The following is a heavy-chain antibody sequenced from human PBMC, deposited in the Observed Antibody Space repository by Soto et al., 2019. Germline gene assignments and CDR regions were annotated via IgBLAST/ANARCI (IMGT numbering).Heavy chain of an antibody. CDR1: GFSFSNAL. J-gene: IGHJ5*02. CDR3: VSSWHYQGSWSFYFDP. Sequence: EVQLVESGGGLVKPGGSLRLSCAASGFSFSNALINWVRQAPGKGLEWVGRIKNKIDGGSTDYAAPVRGRFTISRDDSENTLLLEMNSLKIEDTAIYYCVSSWHYQGSWSFYFDPWGQGTLVTVSS. V-gene: IGHV3-15*07. CDR2: IKNKIDGGST. D-gene: IGHD3-10*01.